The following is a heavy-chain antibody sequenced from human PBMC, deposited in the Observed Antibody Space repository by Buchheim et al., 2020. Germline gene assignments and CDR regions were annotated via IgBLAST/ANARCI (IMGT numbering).Heavy chain of an antibody. D-gene: IGHD4-11*01. CDR1: GFSFSTYD. J-gene: IGHJ6*02. V-gene: IGHV3-30*18. CDR3: AKMYGNNYADDGMDV. CDR2: ISYDGSDK. Sequence: QVQLVESGGGVVQPGRSLRLSCAASGFSFSTYDMPWVRQAPGKGLEWVALISYDGSDKYYADYVKGRFAISRDNSKTTLYLQMNSLRAEDTAVYYCAKMYGNNYADDGMDVWGQGT.